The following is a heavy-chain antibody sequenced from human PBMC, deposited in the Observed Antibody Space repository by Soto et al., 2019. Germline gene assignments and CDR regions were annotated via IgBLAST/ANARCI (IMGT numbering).Heavy chain of an antibody. D-gene: IGHD2-21*02. CDR1: GFTFNNYG. CDR3: GKGCLGVGHCFFLVN. V-gene: IGHV3-30*18. CDR2: ISNDGTKK. Sequence: QVQLVESGGDVVQPGRSLRLSCAASGFTFNNYGMHWVRQAPGKGLEWVAIISNDGTKKNYADSVKGRFTISRDNSKNTLYLQMNRLTPEDTAVYFCGKGCLGVGHCFFLVNWGQGTLVTVSS. J-gene: IGHJ4*02.